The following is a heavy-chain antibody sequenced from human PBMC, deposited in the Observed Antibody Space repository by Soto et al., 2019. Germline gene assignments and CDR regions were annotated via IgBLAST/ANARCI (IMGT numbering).Heavy chain of an antibody. D-gene: IGHD3-10*01. CDR3: ARERGWDGGYYGSGIPKGEY. CDR1: EGTFSSYT. J-gene: IGHJ4*02. Sequence: QVQLVQSGAEVKKPGASVKVSCKAPEGTFSSYTISWVRQPPGQGLEWMGGIIPIFGIATYAQKFQGRVTMTADKSRGTAYMEVRSLRSEDTNLYYCARERGWDGGYYGSGIPKGEYWGQGALVTVCS. V-gene: IGHV1-69*08. CDR2: IIPIFGIA.